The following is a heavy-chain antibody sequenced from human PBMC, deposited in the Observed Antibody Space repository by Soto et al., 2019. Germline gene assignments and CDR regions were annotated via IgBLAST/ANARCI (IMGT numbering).Heavy chain of an antibody. J-gene: IGHJ5*02. CDR3: ARDRLREYYDISQGFDP. CDR2: ISGSGGST. CDR1: GFTFSSYA. V-gene: IGHV3-23*01. Sequence: GGSLRLSCAASGFTFSSYAMSWVRQAPGKGLEWVSAISGSGGSTYYADSVKGRFTISRDNSKNTLYLQMNSLRAEDTAVYYCARDRLREYYDISQGFDPWGQGTLVTVS. D-gene: IGHD3-9*01.